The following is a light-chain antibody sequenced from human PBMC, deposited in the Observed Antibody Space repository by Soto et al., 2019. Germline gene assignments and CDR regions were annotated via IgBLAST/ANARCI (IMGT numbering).Light chain of an antibody. CDR3: QQYNNWPQT. CDR1: QSVSSN. V-gene: IGKV3-15*01. Sequence: IVMTQFPATLSVSPGEGATLSCRASQSVSSNLAWYQQKPGQAPRLLVYGASTRATGIPARFSGSGSGTVFTLSITSLQSEDFAVYYCQQYNNWPQTFGQGTKVEIK. J-gene: IGKJ1*01. CDR2: GAS.